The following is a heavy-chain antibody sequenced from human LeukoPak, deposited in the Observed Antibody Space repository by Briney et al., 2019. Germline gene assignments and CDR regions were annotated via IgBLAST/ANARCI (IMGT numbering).Heavy chain of an antibody. V-gene: IGHV4-38-2*02. CDR3: ARFTIVATIGFDY. Sequence: SETLSLTCTVSGYSISSGYYWGWIRQPPGKGLEWIGNIYHSGSTFYNPSLKSRVTISVDTSRNQFSLKLSSVTAADTAVYYCARFTIVATIGFDYWGQGTLVTVSS. CDR1: GYSISSGYY. CDR2: IYHSGST. D-gene: IGHD5-12*01. J-gene: IGHJ4*02.